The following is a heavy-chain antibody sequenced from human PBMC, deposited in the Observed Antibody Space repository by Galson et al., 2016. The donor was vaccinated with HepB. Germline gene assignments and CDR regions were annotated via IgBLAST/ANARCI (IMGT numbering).Heavy chain of an antibody. J-gene: IGHJ5*02. D-gene: IGHD4-17*01. V-gene: IGHV3-23*01. CDR2: MSGSGETT. CDR1: GFTFSNFA. CDR3: ARDSKYGDFYNWFDP. Sequence: SLRLSCAASGFTFSNFAVSWVRQAPGKGLEWPSAMSGSGETTYNADSLKGRFTISRDNSKSILYLQMDSLRAEDTAVYYCARDSKYGDFYNWFDPWGQGTLVTVSA.